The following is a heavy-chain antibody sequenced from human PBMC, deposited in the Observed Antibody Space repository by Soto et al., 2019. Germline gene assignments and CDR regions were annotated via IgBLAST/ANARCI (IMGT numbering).Heavy chain of an antibody. V-gene: IGHV1-18*01. CDR1: GYAFTTYG. D-gene: IGHD1-1*01. Sequence: QVHLVQSGAEVKKPGASVKVSCQASGYAFTTYGITWVRQAPGQGLEWMGWISAHNGNTNYAQKLQGRVTVTRDTSTSTAYMELRRLRSDYTAVYYCARGRYGDYWGQGALVTVSS. CDR3: ARGRYGDY. CDR2: ISAHNGNT. J-gene: IGHJ4*02.